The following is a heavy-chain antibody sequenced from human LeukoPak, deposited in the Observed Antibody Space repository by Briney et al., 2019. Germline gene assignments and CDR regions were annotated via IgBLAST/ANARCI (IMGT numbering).Heavy chain of an antibody. J-gene: IGHJ4*02. CDR1: GGSFSGYY. CDR2: INHSGST. V-gene: IGHV4-34*01. Sequence: SETLSLTCAVYGGSFSGYYWSWIRQPPGKGLEWIGEINHSGSTNYNPSLKSRVTITVDTSKNQFSLKLSSVTAADTAVYYCAGPDYFDYWGQGTLVTVSS. CDR3: AGPDYFDY.